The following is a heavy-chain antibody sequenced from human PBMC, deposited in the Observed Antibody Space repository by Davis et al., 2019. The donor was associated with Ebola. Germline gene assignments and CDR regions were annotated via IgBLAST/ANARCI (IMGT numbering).Heavy chain of an antibody. CDR2: IYSGGST. V-gene: IGHV3-53*04. Sequence: PGGSLRLSCAASGFTVSSNYMSWVRQAPGKGLEWVSVIYSGGSTYYADSVKGRFTISRHNSKNTLYLQMNSLRAEDTAVYYCARASYSGSRGGAFDIWGQGTMVTVSS. CDR3: ARASYSGSRGGAFDI. J-gene: IGHJ3*02. CDR1: GFTVSSNY. D-gene: IGHD1-26*01.